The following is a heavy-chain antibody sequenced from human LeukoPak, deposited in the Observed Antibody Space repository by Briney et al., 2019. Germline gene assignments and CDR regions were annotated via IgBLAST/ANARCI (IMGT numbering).Heavy chain of an antibody. V-gene: IGHV4-34*01. J-gene: IGHJ4*02. CDR2: INHSGST. D-gene: IGHD2-8*01. CDR1: GGSFSGYY. CDR3: ARRYCTNGVCYNPRFDY. Sequence: SETLSLTCAVYGGSFSGYYWSWIRQPPGKGLEWIGEINHSGSTNYNPSLKSRVTISVDTSKNQFSLKLSSVTAADTAVYYCARRYCTNGVCYNPRFDYWGQGTLVTVSS.